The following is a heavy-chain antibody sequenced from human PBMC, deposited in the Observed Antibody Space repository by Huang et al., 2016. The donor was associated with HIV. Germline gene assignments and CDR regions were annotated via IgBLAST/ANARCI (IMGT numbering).Heavy chain of an antibody. CDR1: GYSFSIYW. CDR3: AKGRRAFDV. V-gene: IGHV5-51*03. J-gene: IGHJ3*01. CDR2: ILPFESKS. Sequence: EVQLVQSGAEVKKPGESLKISCTGSGYSFSIYWIAWVRRMPGKGLEWMGTILPFESKSTSSPSFAGHVSISVDKSINTVYLHWSSLKASDTAIYYCAKGRRAFDVWGQGTWITVSS.